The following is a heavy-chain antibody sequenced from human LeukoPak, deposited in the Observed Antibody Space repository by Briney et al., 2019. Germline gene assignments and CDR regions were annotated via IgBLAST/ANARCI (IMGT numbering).Heavy chain of an antibody. Sequence: GRSLSLSCAASGFTFSSYAMHWVRQAPGKGLEWVAVISYDGSNKYYADSVKGRFTISRDNSKNTLYLQMNSLRAEDTAVYYCARDETSDSSGDDYWGQGTLVTVSS. J-gene: IGHJ4*02. CDR3: ARDETSDSSGDDY. V-gene: IGHV3-30-3*01. D-gene: IGHD3-22*01. CDR2: ISYDGSNK. CDR1: GFTFSSYA.